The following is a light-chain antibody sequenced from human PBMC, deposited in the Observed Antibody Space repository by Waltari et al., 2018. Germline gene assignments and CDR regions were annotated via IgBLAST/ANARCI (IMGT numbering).Light chain of an antibody. V-gene: IGKV1-5*01. CDR1: QSISDW. Sequence: DIQMTQSPSTLSASVGDRVTITCRASQSISDWLAWSQQKPGKAPKLLIYAASNLQGEVPSRSRFSGIGSGTEFTLTISSLQPDDFATYYCQQYNSYFRTFGQGTEVEIK. CDR2: AAS. CDR3: QQYNSYFRT. J-gene: IGKJ1*01.